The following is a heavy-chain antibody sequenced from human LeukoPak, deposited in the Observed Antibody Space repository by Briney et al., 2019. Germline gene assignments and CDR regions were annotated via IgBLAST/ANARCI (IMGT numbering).Heavy chain of an antibody. CDR2: ISAYNGNT. CDR1: GYTFTSYG. D-gene: IGHD3-22*01. V-gene: IGHV1-18*01. J-gene: IGHJ4*02. CDR3: ARLGDDYYDSSGYDY. Sequence: ASVKVSCKASGYTFTSYGISWVRQAPGQGLEWMGWISAYNGNTNYAQKLQGRVTMTTDTSTSTAYMELRSLRSDDTAVYYCARLGDDYYDSSGYDYWGQGTLVTVSS.